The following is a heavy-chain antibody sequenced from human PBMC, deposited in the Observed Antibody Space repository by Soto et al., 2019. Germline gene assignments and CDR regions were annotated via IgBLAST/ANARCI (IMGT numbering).Heavy chain of an antibody. CDR2: INPNSGGT. D-gene: IGHD4-17*01. J-gene: IGHJ3*02. CDR1: GYTFTSYD. CDR3: ARVDYGDYAHAFDI. Sequence: GASVKVSCKASGYTFTSYDINWVRQATGQGLEWMGWINPNSGGTNYAQKFQGWVTMTRDTSISTAYMELSRLRSDDTAVYYCARVDYGDYAHAFDICGQGTMVTVS. V-gene: IGHV1-2*04.